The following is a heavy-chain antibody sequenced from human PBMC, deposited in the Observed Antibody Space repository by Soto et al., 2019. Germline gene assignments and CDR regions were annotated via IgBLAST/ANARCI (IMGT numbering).Heavy chain of an antibody. CDR3: VHRRDGYNSAFFDY. V-gene: IGHV1-69*13. CDR2: IIRIFHTT. Sequence: ASVKVSCKASGGTFSSYAFSWVRQAPGQGLEWMGGIIRIFHTTTYAQKFQGRVTITADESTSAAYMELISLRSDDTAVYYCVHRRDGYNSAFFDYRGQGTLVTVSS. J-gene: IGHJ4*02. D-gene: IGHD5-12*01. CDR1: GGTFSSYA.